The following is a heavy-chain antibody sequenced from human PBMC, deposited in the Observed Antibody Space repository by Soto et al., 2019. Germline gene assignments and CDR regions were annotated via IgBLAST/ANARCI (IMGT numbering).Heavy chain of an antibody. D-gene: IGHD6-19*01. CDR2: IYYSGST. J-gene: IGHJ4*02. Sequence: SELLSHTCSVADGYSSSRGYYRSRKHQHPGKGLEWIGYIYYSGSTYYNPSLKSRVTILADTSKNQFSLKLSSVTAADTSVYYCARFPGSGWFTRSFDYCGQGTLVTVSS. CDR3: ARFPGSGWFTRSFDY. V-gene: IGHV4-31*03. CDR1: DGYSSSRGYY.